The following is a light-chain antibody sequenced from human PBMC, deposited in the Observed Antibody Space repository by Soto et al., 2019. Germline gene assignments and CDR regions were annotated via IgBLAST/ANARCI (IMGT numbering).Light chain of an antibody. CDR3: QQYGSSPPT. V-gene: IGKV3-20*01. CDR1: QSVSSSY. CDR2: GAS. J-gene: IGKJ1*01. Sequence: ETVLTQSPGTLSLSPGERATLSCRASQSVSSSYLAWYQQKPGPAPRLLIYGASSRATGIPDRFSGSGSGTDFTLTISRLEPEDFAVYYCQQYGSSPPTFGQGTKVEIK.